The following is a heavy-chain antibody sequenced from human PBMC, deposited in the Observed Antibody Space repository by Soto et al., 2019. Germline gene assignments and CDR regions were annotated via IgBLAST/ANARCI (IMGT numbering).Heavy chain of an antibody. D-gene: IGHD6-19*01. CDR2: ISAYNGNT. J-gene: IGHJ3*02. V-gene: IGHV1-18*01. CDR1: GYTFTSYG. Sequence: ASVKVSCKASGYTFTSYGISWVRQAPGQGLEWMGWISAYNGNTNYAQKLQGRVTMTTDTSTSTAYMELRSLRSDDTAVYYCARSSYSSGWYLDDAFDILGQGTMVTVSS. CDR3: ARSSYSSGWYLDDAFDI.